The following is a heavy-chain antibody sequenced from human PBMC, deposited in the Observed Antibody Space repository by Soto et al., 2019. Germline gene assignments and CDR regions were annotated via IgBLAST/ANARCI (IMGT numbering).Heavy chain of an antibody. Sequence: PSETLSLTSTVSGGYINTFYWSWVRQPAGKGLEWIGRIFSSGSTSFNPSLESRVAMSVDTSKTHFSLNLSSVTAADMAVYYCAREGSYSAYNFAHGIQLWSFDFWGQGALVTVSS. CDR2: IFSSGST. J-gene: IGHJ4*02. V-gene: IGHV4-4*07. CDR3: AREGSYSAYNFAHGIQLWSFDF. CDR1: GGYINTFY. D-gene: IGHD5-12*01.